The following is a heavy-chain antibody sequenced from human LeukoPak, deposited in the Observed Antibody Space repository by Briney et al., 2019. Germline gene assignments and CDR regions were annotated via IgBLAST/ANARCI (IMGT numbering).Heavy chain of an antibody. D-gene: IGHD5-12*01. CDR3: ARDEGDIVATIFDY. J-gene: IGHJ4*02. CDR2: ISSSSSYI. V-gene: IGHV3-21*01. CDR1: GFTFSSYS. Sequence: PGGSLRLSCAASGFTFSSYSMNWVRQAPGQGLVWFSSISSSSSYIYYADSVKGRFTISRDNAKNSLYLQMNSLRAEDTAVYYCARDEGDIVATIFDYWGQGTLVTVSS.